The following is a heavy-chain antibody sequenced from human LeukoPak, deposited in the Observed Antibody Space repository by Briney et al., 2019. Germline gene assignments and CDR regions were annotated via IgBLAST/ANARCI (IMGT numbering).Heavy chain of an antibody. CDR2: INHSGST. CDR1: GGSFSGYY. CDR3: ARQRITMVRGVIIRDAFDT. Sequence: SETLSLTCAVYGGSFSGYYWSWIRQPPGKGLEWIGEINHSGSTNYNPSLKSRVTISVDTSKNQFSLKLSSVTAADTAVYYCARQRITMVRGVIIRDAFDTWGQGTMVTVSS. V-gene: IGHV4-34*01. J-gene: IGHJ3*02. D-gene: IGHD3-10*01.